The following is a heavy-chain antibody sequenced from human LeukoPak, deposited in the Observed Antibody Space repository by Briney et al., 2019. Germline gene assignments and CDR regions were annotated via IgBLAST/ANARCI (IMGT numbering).Heavy chain of an antibody. Sequence: GGSLRLSCAASGFTFSSYAMSWVRQAPGKGLEWVSAVSGSGGSTYYADSVKGRFTISRDNSKNTLYLQMNSLRAEDTAVYYCAKAGYYYDSSGYYPSYFDYWGQGTLVTVSS. V-gene: IGHV3-23*01. CDR1: GFTFSSYA. CDR3: AKAGYYYDSSGYYPSYFDY. CDR2: VSGSGGST. J-gene: IGHJ4*02. D-gene: IGHD3-22*01.